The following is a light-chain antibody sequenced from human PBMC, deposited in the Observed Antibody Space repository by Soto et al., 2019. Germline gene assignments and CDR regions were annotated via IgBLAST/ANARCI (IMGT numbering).Light chain of an antibody. CDR3: CSSASRRHVV. CDR2: ADY. Sequence: QSALTQPASVSGSRGLSITISCTGTSSYVETYNIVSWYQHHPGKAPKLIIYADYKRPSGVSDRFYGSKSSNTASLTISGLQAEDEADYYCCSSASRRHVVFGAGTKLTVL. V-gene: IGLV2-23*01. J-gene: IGLJ2*01. CDR1: SSYVETYNI.